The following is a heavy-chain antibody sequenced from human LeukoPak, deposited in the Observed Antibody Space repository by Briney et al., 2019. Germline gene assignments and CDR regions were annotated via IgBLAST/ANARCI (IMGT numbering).Heavy chain of an antibody. D-gene: IGHD3-10*01. CDR1: GFTFGDYA. CDR2: IRSKAYGGTT. J-gene: IGHJ4*02. Sequence: GGSLRLSCTASGFTFGDYAMSWVRQAPGKGLEWVGFIRSKAYGGTTEYAASVKGRFTISRDDSKSIAYLQMNSLKTGDTAVYYCTRDYYYGSGILPLTDYWGQGTLVTVSS. CDR3: TRDYYYGSGILPLTDY. V-gene: IGHV3-49*04.